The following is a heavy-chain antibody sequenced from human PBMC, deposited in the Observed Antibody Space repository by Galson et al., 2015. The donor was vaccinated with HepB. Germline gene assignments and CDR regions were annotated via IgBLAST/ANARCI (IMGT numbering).Heavy chain of an antibody. V-gene: IGHV3-23*01. D-gene: IGHD6-19*01. J-gene: IGHJ4*02. Sequence: SLRLSCAASGFTFSSYAMSWVRQAPGKGLEWVSAISGSGGSTYYADSVKGRFTISRDNSKNTLYLQMNSLRAEDTAVYYCAKDRGRSSGWFDYWGQGTLVTVSS. CDR2: ISGSGGST. CDR1: GFTFSSYA. CDR3: AKDRGRSSGWFDY.